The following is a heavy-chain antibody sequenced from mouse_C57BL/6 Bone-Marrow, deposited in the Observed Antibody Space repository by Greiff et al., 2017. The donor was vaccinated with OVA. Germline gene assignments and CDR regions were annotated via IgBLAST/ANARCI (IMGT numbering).Heavy chain of an antibody. V-gene: IGHV14-4*01. CDR2: IDPENGDT. D-gene: IGHD2-3*01. J-gene: IGHJ3*01. CDR1: GFNIKDDY. Sequence: EVHLVESGAELVRPGASVKLSCTASGFNIKDDYMHWVKQRPEQGLEWIGWIDPENGDTEYASKFQGKATITADTSSNTAYLQLSSLTSEDTAVYYCTTLYDGYYVIFAYWGQGTLVTVSA. CDR3: TTLYDGYYVIFAY.